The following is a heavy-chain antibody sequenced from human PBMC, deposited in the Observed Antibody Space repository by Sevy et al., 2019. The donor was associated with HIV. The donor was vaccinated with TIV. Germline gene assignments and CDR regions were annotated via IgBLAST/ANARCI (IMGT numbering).Heavy chain of an antibody. V-gene: IGHV4-4*07. CDR1: GGSISSYY. D-gene: IGHD6-13*01. CDR2: IYTSGST. CDR3: ARERAAGSYFDY. Sequence: SQTLSLTCTVSGGSISSYYWSWIRQPAGKGLEWIGRIYTSGSTNYNPSLKSRVTMSVDTSKNQFSLKLSSVTAADTAVYYCARERAAGSYFDYWGQGTLVTVSS. J-gene: IGHJ4*02.